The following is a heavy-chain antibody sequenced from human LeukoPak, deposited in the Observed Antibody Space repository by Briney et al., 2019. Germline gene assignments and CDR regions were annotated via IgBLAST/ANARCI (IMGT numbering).Heavy chain of an antibody. CDR2: ISYDGSNK. CDR1: GFTFSSYA. CDR3: ARSSGYYYDAFDI. V-gene: IGHV3-30-3*01. D-gene: IGHD3-22*01. Sequence: GGSLRLSCAASGFTFSSYAMHWVRQAPGKGLEWVAVISYDGSNKYYADSVKGRFTISRDNSKNTLYLQMNSLRAEDTAVYYCARSSGYYYDAFDIWGQGTMVTVSS. J-gene: IGHJ3*02.